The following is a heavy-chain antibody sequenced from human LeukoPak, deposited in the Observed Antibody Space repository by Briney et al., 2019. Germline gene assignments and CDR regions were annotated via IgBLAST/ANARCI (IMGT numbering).Heavy chain of an antibody. V-gene: IGHV4-59*01. Sequence: SETLSLTCTVSGGSISSYYWSWIRQPPGKGLEWIGYIYYSGSTNYNPSLKSRVTISVDTSKNQFSLKLSSVTAADTAVYYCARGPPAGYSSGWWWDYYYYMDVWGKGTTVTISS. CDR3: ARGPPAGYSSGWWWDYYYYMDV. CDR2: IYYSGST. CDR1: GGSISSYY. D-gene: IGHD6-19*01. J-gene: IGHJ6*03.